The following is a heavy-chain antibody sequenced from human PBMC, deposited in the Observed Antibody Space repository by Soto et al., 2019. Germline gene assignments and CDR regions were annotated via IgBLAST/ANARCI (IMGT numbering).Heavy chain of an antibody. J-gene: IGHJ3*02. CDR1: GFSLTTSGVG. CDR3: AHRRGDNYDSSGGAFDI. Sequence: SGPTLVNPTQTLTLTCTFSGFSLTTSGVGVGWIRQPPGKALEWLALIYWDDDKRYSPSLKSRLTITKDTSKNQVVLTMTNMDPVDTATYYCAHRRGDNYDSSGGAFDIWGQGTMVTVSS. CDR2: IYWDDDK. V-gene: IGHV2-5*02. D-gene: IGHD3-22*01.